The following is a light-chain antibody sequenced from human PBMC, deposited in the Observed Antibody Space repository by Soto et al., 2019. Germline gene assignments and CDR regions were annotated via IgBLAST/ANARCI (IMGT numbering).Light chain of an antibody. CDR2: HVT. Sequence: QSALTQPASVSGSHGQSIAISYTGTSSDVGAYNYVSWYQHHPGKAPKLMIYHVTNRPSGVSDRFSGSKSGNTASLTISGLQAGDEADYYCSSYTSNSTYVFGTGTKVTVL. CDR1: SSDVGAYNY. V-gene: IGLV2-14*03. CDR3: SSYTSNSTYV. J-gene: IGLJ1*01.